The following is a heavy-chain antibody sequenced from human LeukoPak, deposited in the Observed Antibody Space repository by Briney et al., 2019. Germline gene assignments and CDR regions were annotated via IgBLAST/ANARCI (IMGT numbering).Heavy chain of an antibody. CDR2: INHSGST. Sequence: SETLSLTCAVYGGSFSGYYWSWIRQPPGKGLEWIGEINHSGSTNYNPSLKSRVTISVDTSKNQFSLKLSSVTAADTAVYYCARAHLVVVPAAPKGHYDYYGMDVWGQGTTVTVSS. V-gene: IGHV4-34*01. CDR3: ARAHLVVVPAAPKGHYDYYGMDV. CDR1: GGSFSGYY. J-gene: IGHJ6*02. D-gene: IGHD2-2*01.